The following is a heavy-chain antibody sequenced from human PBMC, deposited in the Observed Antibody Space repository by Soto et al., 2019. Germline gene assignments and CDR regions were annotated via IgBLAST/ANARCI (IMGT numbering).Heavy chain of an antibody. J-gene: IGHJ6*02. CDR2: IYYSGST. CDR1: GGSISSYY. CDR3: AREATMVRGVNNYYYGMDV. Sequence: SETLSLTCTVSGGSISSYYWSWIRQPPGKGLEWIGYIYYSGSTNYNPSLKSRVTISVDTSKNQFSLKLSSVTAADTALYYCAREATMVRGVNNYYYGMDVWGQGTTVTVSS. D-gene: IGHD3-10*01. V-gene: IGHV4-59*01.